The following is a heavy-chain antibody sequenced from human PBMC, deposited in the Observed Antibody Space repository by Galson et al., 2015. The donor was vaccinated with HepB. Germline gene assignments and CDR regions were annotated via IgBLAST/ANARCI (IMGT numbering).Heavy chain of an antibody. CDR3: ARGRDYVTY. J-gene: IGHJ4*02. D-gene: IGHD4-17*01. CDR1: GYTFTRYY. Sequence: SVKVSCKASGYTFTRYYIHWVRQAPGQGLEWMGIINPSGGSTTYAQKFQGTDYAQKFQGRLTMTRDTSTSTVYMELSSLRSEDTAVYYCARGRDYVTYWGQGTLVTVSS. V-gene: IGHV1-46*01. CDR2: INPSGGST.